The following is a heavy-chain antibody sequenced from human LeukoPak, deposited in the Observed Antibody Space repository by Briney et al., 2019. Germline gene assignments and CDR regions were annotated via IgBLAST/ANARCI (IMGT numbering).Heavy chain of an antibody. CDR1: GGSFSCYY. J-gene: IGHJ4*02. V-gene: IGHV4-34*12. CDR2: IIHSGST. D-gene: IGHD6-6*01. Sequence: SETLSLTCSVYGGSFSCYYWSWIRQPPGKGLEWIGEIIHSGSTNYKPSLKSRVTISVDTSKNQFSLKLSSVTAADTAVYYCASSSSAHLFDYWGQGTLVTVSS. CDR3: ASSSSAHLFDY.